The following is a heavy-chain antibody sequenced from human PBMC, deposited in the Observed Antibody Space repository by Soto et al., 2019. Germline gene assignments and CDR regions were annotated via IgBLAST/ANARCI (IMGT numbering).Heavy chain of an antibody. V-gene: IGHV4-31*03. CDR3: ASSGAREGDWFDP. Sequence: QVQLQESGPRLVQPSQTLSLTCTVSGGPIRRRGYYWSWIRQHPGQGLEWIGFVYYSGITDYNPSLKSRVTISADTSKNQFSLNLRSVTAADTAVYYCASSGAREGDWFDPWGQGTLVTVSS. D-gene: IGHD3-16*01. CDR1: GGPIRRRGYY. CDR2: VYYSGIT. J-gene: IGHJ5*02.